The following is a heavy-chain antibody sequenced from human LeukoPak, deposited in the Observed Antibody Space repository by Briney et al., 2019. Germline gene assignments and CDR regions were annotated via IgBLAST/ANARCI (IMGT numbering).Heavy chain of an antibody. CDR3: AREYSSSWYLNWFDP. CDR1: GSTFSSYS. Sequence: GGSLRLSCAASGSTFSSYSMNWVRQAPGKGLEWVSSISSSSSYIYYADSVKGRFTISRDNAKNSLYLQMNSLRAEDTAVYYCAREYSSSWYLNWFDPWGQGTLVTVSS. D-gene: IGHD6-13*01. CDR2: ISSSSSYI. V-gene: IGHV3-21*01. J-gene: IGHJ5*02.